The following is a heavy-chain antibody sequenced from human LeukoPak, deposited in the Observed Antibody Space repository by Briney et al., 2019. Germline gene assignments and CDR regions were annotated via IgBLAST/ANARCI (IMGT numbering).Heavy chain of an antibody. Sequence: GGSLRLSCTASGFTFGDYAMSWVRQAPGKGLEWVGFIRSKACGGTTEYAASVKGRFSISRDDSQSIAYLQKNSLKAEDTAVYYCKSFANYGSGSYYNLFDYWGQGTLVTVSS. CDR3: KSFANYGSGSYYNLFDY. CDR1: GFTFGDYA. CDR2: IRSKACGGTT. V-gene: IGHV3-49*04. J-gene: IGHJ4*02. D-gene: IGHD3-10*01.